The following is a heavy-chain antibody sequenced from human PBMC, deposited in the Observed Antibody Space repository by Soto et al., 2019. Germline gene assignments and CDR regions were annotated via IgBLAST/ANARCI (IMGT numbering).Heavy chain of an antibody. Sequence: GGSLRLSCAASGFTFSSYALSWVRQAPGKGLEWVSGISGSGRSTYYADSVKGRFTISRDISKSTLSLHMSSLGAADTAVYYCARERPDGARLDPWGQGTLVTVSS. J-gene: IGHJ5*02. CDR2: ISGSGRST. CDR3: ARERPDGARLDP. D-gene: IGHD6-6*01. CDR1: GFTFSSYA. V-gene: IGHV3-23*01.